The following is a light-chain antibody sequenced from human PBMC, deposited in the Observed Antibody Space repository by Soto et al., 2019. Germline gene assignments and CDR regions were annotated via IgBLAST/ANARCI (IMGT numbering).Light chain of an antibody. V-gene: IGKV3-15*01. CDR1: QSVSSK. J-gene: IGKJ5*01. Sequence: EIVLTQSPATLSLSPGERATLSCRASQSVSSKLAWYQQKPGQAPRLLIYGASTRATGIPARFSGSGSGTEFTLTISRLQSEDFAVYYCQKYNTWPPITVGQGKRREIK. CDR2: GAS. CDR3: QKYNTWPPIT.